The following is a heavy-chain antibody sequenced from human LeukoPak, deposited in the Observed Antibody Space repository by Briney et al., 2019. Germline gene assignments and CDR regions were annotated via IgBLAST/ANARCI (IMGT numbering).Heavy chain of an antibody. D-gene: IGHD3-3*01. J-gene: IGHJ4*02. Sequence: PGWCLTLSRASSRFTLHEYAMHGLRPAPARGLEGVSRISLDGGRYYYADSVKGRFTISRANSKNSLYLQMNRLRAEDTALYYCAKDLYGQNDFWSGYFGPIDYWGQGTLVTVSS. V-gene: IGHV3-43D*03. CDR2: ISLDGGRY. CDR1: RFTLHEYA. CDR3: AKDLYGQNDFWSGYFGPIDY.